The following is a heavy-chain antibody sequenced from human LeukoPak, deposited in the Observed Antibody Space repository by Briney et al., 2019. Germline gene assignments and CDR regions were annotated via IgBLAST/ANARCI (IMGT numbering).Heavy chain of an antibody. V-gene: IGHV3-11*01. D-gene: IGHD3-9*01. Sequence: GGSLRLSCAASRFAFSDYCMSWVRQAPGMGLEWLSYISSSGRNIYYADSVKGRFTISRDNAKNSLYLQMNSLRAEDTALYYCAKDILTGYSAFDIWGQGTMVTVSS. CDR1: RFAFSDYC. CDR2: ISSSGRNI. J-gene: IGHJ3*02. CDR3: AKDILTGYSAFDI.